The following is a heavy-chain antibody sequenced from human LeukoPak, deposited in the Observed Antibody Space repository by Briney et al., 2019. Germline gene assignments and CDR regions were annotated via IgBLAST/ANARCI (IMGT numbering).Heavy chain of an antibody. Sequence: PGGSLRLSCAASGFTFSPYALHWARQAPGKGLEWVAVIRSDGTTKYYVDSVKGRFTISRDNSQNTLSLQMDSLRPEDTAIYYCTRNTGSHLGPGDSSGQGTLVTVSS. J-gene: IGHJ4*02. D-gene: IGHD1-26*01. V-gene: IGHV3-30*04. CDR3: TRNTGSHLGPGDS. CDR1: GFTFSPYA. CDR2: IRSDGTTK.